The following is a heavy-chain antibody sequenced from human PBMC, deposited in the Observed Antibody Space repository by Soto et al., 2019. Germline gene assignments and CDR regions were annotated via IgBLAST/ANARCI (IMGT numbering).Heavy chain of an antibody. CDR1: GGTFSSYA. Sequence: SVKVSCKASGGTFSSYAISWVRQAPGQGLEWMGGIIPIFGTANYAQKFQGRVTITADESTSTAYMELSSLRSEDTAVYYCASSGVPRVHGMDVWGQGTTVTVYS. D-gene: IGHD3-10*01. V-gene: IGHV1-69*13. CDR2: IIPIFGTA. J-gene: IGHJ6*02. CDR3: ASSGVPRVHGMDV.